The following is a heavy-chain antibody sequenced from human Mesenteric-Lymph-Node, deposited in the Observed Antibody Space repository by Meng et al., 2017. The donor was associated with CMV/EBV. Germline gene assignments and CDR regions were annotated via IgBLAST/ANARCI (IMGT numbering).Heavy chain of an antibody. Sequence: AATGFSFSLYAIIWVRQAPGKGLEWVSSITPSGDYTYYADSVKGRFTISRDNAKNSLDLQMGSLGVEDTAVYFCAREDLAQRASFDSWGQGTLVTVSS. CDR3: AREDLAQRASFDS. D-gene: IGHD5-18*01. V-gene: IGHV3-21*06. CDR1: GFSFSLYA. CDR2: ITPSGDYT. J-gene: IGHJ4*02.